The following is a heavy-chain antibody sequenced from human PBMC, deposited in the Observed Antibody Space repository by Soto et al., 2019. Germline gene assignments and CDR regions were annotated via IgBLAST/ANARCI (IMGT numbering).Heavy chain of an antibody. J-gene: IGHJ6*03. Sequence: RLSCARSGFTFPRYSMSLVPEAPGKGLEWESNISGSGVSTYSADSVKRRFTISRDNSENTRDHQMNSLRAEDTAVYYCAKGEALERTMDVWGKGTTVTVSS. V-gene: IGHV3-23*01. CDR2: ISGSGVST. D-gene: IGHD1-1*01. CDR1: GFTFPRYS. CDR3: AKGEALERTMDV.